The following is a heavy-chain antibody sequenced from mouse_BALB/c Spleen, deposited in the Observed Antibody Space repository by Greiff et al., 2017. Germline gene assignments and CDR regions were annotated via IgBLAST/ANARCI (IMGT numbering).Heavy chain of an antibody. CDR3: ARGWLRQTWFAY. Sequence: VQLQQSGPELVKPGASVKISCKASGYTFTDYNMHWVKQSHGKSLEWIGYIYPYNGGTGYNQKFKSKATLTVDNSSSTAYMELRSLTSEDSAVYYCARGWLRQTWFAYWGQGTLVTVSA. CDR2: IYPYNGGT. D-gene: IGHD2-2*01. J-gene: IGHJ3*01. V-gene: IGHV1S29*02. CDR1: GYTFTDYN.